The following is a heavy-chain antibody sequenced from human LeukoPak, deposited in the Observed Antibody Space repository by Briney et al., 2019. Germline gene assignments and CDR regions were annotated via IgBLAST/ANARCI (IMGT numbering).Heavy chain of an antibody. CDR1: GFTFSNYA. V-gene: IGHV3-23*01. CDR3: AKDHYYGSGSYFDY. CDR2: ISGSGGST. Sequence: PGGSLRLSCAASGFTFSNYAMSWVRQAPGKGLEWVSAISGSGGSTYYADSVKGRLTISRDNSKNTLYLQMNSLRAEDTAVYYCAKDHYYGSGSYFDYWGQGTLVTVSS. D-gene: IGHD3-10*01. J-gene: IGHJ4*02.